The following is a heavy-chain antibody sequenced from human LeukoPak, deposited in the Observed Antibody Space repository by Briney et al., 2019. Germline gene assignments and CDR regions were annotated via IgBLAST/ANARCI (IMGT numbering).Heavy chain of an antibody. J-gene: IGHJ4*02. Sequence: PGGSLRLSCAASGFTFSSYAMHWVRQAPGKGLEYVSAISSNGGSTYYANSVKGRFTISRDNSKNTLYLQMGSLRAEDMAVYYCARDYSSSWPNWVFDYWGQGTLVTVSS. CDR2: ISSNGGST. V-gene: IGHV3-64*01. CDR3: ARDYSSSWPNWVFDY. CDR1: GFTFSSYA. D-gene: IGHD6-13*01.